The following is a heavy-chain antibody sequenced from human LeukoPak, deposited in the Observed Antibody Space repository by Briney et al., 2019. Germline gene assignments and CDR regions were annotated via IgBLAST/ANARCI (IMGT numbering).Heavy chain of an antibody. D-gene: IGHD4-17*01. CDR2: IDYSGST. J-gene: IGHJ2*01. CDR3: ARDSPLTTVTTFPYWYFDL. CDR1: GGSVSSGSYY. Sequence: PSETLSLTCAVSGGSVSSGSYYWSWIRQPPGKGLEWIGYIDYSGSTNYNPSLKSRVTISVDTSKNQFSLKLSSVTAADTAVYYCARDSPLTTVTTFPYWYFDLWGRGTLVTVSS. V-gene: IGHV4-61*01.